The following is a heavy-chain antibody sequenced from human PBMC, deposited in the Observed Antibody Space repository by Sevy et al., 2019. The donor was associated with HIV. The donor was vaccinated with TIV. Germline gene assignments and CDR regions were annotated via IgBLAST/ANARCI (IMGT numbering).Heavy chain of an antibody. V-gene: IGHV1-18*01. Sequence: ASVKVSCKASGYTLSSYGISWVRQAPGQGLEWMGWINTYNGNTKYAQKLQGRITMTTDTATGTAYMEVRSLGSDDTAVYYCARDKSVQVIFGVVRYNYGMDVWGQGTTVTVSS. CDR1: GYTLSSYG. CDR3: ARDKSVQVIFGVVRYNYGMDV. CDR2: INTYNGNT. J-gene: IGHJ6*02. D-gene: IGHD3-3*01.